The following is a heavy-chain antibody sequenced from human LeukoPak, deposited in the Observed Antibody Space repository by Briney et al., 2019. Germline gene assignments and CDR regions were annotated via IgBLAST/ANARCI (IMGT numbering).Heavy chain of an antibody. CDR3: ARGDTAPTHYYYGMDV. V-gene: IGHV3-74*01. Sequence: QPGGSLRLSCAASGFTFSSYWMHWVRQAPGKGLVWVSRINSDGSSTSYADSVKGRFTTSRDNAKNTLYLQMNSLRAEDTAVYYCARGDTAPTHYYYGMDVWGQGTTVTVSS. D-gene: IGHD5-18*01. J-gene: IGHJ6*02. CDR2: INSDGSST. CDR1: GFTFSSYW.